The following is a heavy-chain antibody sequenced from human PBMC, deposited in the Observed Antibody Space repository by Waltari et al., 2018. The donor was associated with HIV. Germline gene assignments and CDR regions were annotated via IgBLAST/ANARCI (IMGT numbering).Heavy chain of an antibody. CDR3: ARRRYDGTFDV. Sequence: QLHESGPGLVKPSETLALTCTVSGASISSSDHYWGWIRQPPGKGLEWIGSIYFSGSTYYSPSLKSRISMSINMSKSQFSLGLTSVTAADTALYFCARRRYDGTFDVWGLGTTVTVSS. CDR1: GASISSSDHY. V-gene: IGHV4-39*01. D-gene: IGHD1-1*01. CDR2: IYFSGST. J-gene: IGHJ3*01.